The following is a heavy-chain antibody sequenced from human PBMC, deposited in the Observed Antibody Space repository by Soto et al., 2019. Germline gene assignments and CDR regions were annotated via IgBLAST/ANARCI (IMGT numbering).Heavy chain of an antibody. V-gene: IGHV3-23*01. CDR1: GFTFSSYA. D-gene: IGHD3-9*01. Sequence: EVQLLESGGGLVQPGGSLRLSCAAYGFTFSSYAMSWVRQAPGKGLEWVSAISGSGGSTYYADSVKGRFTISRDNSKNTLYLQMNSLRAEDTAVYYCAKALNPVLRYFEIPSDYWGQGTLVTVSS. CDR3: AKALNPVLRYFEIPSDY. CDR2: ISGSGGST. J-gene: IGHJ4*02.